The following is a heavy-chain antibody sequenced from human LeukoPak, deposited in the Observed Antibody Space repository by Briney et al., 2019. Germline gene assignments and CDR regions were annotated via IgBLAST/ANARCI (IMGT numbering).Heavy chain of an antibody. V-gene: IGHV4-39*01. CDR2: IYYSGIT. D-gene: IGHD6-13*01. CDR1: GGSISSSSYY. J-gene: IGHJ4*02. CDR3: ARALRKDAGVAAAGFDY. Sequence: PSETLSLTCTVSGGSISSSSYYWGWVRQPPGKGLEWIGSIYYSGITYYNPSLKSRVTISVDTSKNQFSLKLSSVTAADTAVYYCARALRKDAGVAAAGFDYWGQGTLVTVSS.